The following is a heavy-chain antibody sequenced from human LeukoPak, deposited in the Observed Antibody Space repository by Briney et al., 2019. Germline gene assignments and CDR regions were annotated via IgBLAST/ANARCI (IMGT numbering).Heavy chain of an antibody. V-gene: IGHV3-53*01. CDR1: GGSFSGYY. D-gene: IGHD2-15*01. CDR2: ISDTGNT. J-gene: IGHJ4*02. CDR3: AKAPVTTCRGAFCYPFDY. Sequence: ETLSLTCAVYGGSFSGYYWSWVRQAPGKGLEWVSAISDTGNTYHADSVKGRFTISRDSSKNTLFLQMNRLRPEDAAVYYCAKAPVTTCRGAFCYPFDYWGLGTLVTVSS.